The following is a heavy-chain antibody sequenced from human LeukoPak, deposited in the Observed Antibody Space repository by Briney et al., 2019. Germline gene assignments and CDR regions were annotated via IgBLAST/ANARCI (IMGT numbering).Heavy chain of an antibody. D-gene: IGHD3-22*01. CDR1: GYTFTSYD. CDR3: ARTYYYDSSGITWFDP. J-gene: IGHJ5*02. V-gene: IGHV1-8*03. CDR2: MNPNSGNT. Sequence: GASVKVSCKASGYTFTSYDINWVRQATGQGLEWMGWMNPNSGNTGYAQKFQDRVTITRNTSISTAYMELSSLRSDDTAVYYCARTYYYDSSGITWFDPWGQGTLVTVSS.